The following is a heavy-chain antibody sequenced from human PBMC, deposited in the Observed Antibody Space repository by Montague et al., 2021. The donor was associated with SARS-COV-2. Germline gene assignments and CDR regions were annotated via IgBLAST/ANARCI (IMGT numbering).Heavy chain of an antibody. CDR3: ARIYYDILTGYYNRGAFDI. CDR1: GGSISSYY. V-gene: IGHV4-59*08. CDR2: IYYSGST. D-gene: IGHD3-9*01. J-gene: IGHJ3*02. Sequence: SETLSLTCTVSGGSISSYYWSWIRQPPGKGLEWIGYIYYSGSTXXXPSXXXRVTISVDTSKNQFSLKLSSVTAADTAVYYCARIYYDILTGYYNRGAFDIWGQGTMVTVSS.